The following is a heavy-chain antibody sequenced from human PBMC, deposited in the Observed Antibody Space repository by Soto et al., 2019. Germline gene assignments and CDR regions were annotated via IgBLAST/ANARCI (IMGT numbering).Heavy chain of an antibody. J-gene: IGHJ3*02. V-gene: IGHV3-66*01. CDR3: GREYSSSSSAFDI. Sequence: EVQLVESGGGLVQPGGSLRLSCAASGFTVSSNYMSWVRQARGKGLEWVSVIYSGGSTYYADSVKGRFTISRDNSKNTLYLQMNSLRAEDTAVYYCGREYSSSSSAFDIWGQGTMVTVSS. D-gene: IGHD6-6*01. CDR2: IYSGGST. CDR1: GFTVSSNY.